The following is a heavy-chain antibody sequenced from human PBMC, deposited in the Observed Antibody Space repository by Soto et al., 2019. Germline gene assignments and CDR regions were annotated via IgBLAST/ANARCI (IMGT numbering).Heavy chain of an antibody. CDR3: TSIVLVPAAGYYYYYGMDV. CDR2: ITSSGSYT. CDR1: GLTFSDYY. Sequence: GGSLRLSCAASGLTFSDYYMSWIRQAPGKGLEWVSYITSSGSYTKYADSVKGRFTISRDNSKNTLYLQMNSLRAEDTAVYYCTSIVLVPAAGYYYYYGMDVWGQGTTVTVSS. D-gene: IGHD2-2*01. V-gene: IGHV3-11*03. J-gene: IGHJ6*02.